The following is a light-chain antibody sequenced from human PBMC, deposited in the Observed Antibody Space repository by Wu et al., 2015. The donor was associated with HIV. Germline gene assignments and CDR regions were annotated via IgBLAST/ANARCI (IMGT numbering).Light chain of an antibody. CDR2: GAS. J-gene: IGKJ4*01. CDR3: QHYNNLPLT. V-gene: IGKV3-15*01. CDR1: QSVRTN. Sequence: EIVLTQSPATLSVSPGERATLSCRASQSVRTNLAWYQQEPGQAPRLLIYGASTRATGFPARFSGSGSGTEFTLTISSLQSEDFAIYYCQHYNNLPLTFGGGTKVEIK.